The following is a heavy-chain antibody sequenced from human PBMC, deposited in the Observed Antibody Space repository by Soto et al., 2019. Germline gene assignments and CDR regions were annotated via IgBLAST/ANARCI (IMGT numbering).Heavy chain of an antibody. D-gene: IGHD1-1*01. V-gene: IGHV4-59*08. Sequence: PSETLSLTCTVSGGSISSYYWSWIRQPPGKGLEWIGYVFFSGSTNYNPSLKSRVTISVDTSKNQFSLKLSSVTAADTAVYYCGSLPIYAHSLYSTWGQDTLVTISS. CDR3: GSLPIYAHSLYST. J-gene: IGHJ1*01. CDR2: VFFSGST. CDR1: GGSISSYY.